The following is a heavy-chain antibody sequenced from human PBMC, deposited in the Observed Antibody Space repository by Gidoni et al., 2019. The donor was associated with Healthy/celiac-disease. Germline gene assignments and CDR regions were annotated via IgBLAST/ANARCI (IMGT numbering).Heavy chain of an antibody. Sequence: QVQLQQWGAGLLKPSETLSLTCAVYGGSFSGSYWSWIRQPPGKGLEWIGEINHSGSTNYNPSLKSRVTISVDTSKNQFSLKLSSVTAADTAVYYCARVTGRYYYGSGSYYPLKFDYWGQGTLVTVSS. CDR2: INHSGST. D-gene: IGHD3-10*01. V-gene: IGHV4-34*01. CDR1: GGSFSGSY. CDR3: ARVTGRYYYGSGSYYPLKFDY. J-gene: IGHJ4*02.